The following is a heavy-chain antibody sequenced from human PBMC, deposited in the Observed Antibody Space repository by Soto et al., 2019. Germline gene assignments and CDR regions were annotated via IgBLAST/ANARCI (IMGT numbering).Heavy chain of an antibody. CDR1: GYSISSSNW. CDR2: IYYSGTT. CDR3: ARREIQGPIDY. D-gene: IGHD1-26*01. J-gene: IGHJ4*02. Sequence: PSETLSLTCAVSGYSISSSNWWGWIRQPPGKGLEWIWYIYYSGTTYYNPSLKSRVTMSVDTSKNQFSLKLTSVTAVDTAVYYFARREIQGPIDYWGQGTLVTVSS. V-gene: IGHV4-28*01.